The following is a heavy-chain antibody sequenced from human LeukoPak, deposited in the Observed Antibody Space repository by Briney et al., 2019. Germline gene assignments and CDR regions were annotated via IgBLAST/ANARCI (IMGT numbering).Heavy chain of an antibody. D-gene: IGHD2-2*01. Sequence: ASVKVSCKASGYTFTGYYRHWVRQAPGQGLEWVGWINPNSGGTNYAQKFQGRVTMTRDTSISTAYMELSRLRSDDTAVYYCARPPAAIEDYYYYYMDVWGKGTTVTVSS. CDR2: INPNSGGT. V-gene: IGHV1-2*02. CDR1: GYTFTGYY. J-gene: IGHJ6*03. CDR3: ARPPAAIEDYYYYYMDV.